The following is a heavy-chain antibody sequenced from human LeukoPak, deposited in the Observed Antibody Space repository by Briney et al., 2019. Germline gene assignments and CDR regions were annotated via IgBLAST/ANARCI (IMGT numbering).Heavy chain of an antibody. D-gene: IGHD6-19*01. V-gene: IGHV3-7*01. CDR2: IKQDGSEK. J-gene: IGHJ4*02. CDR3: ARVDSSGWYSPAGGFDY. CDR1: GFTFSDYW. Sequence: GGSLRLSCAASGFTFSDYWMSWVRQAPGKGLEWVANIKQDGSEKYYVDSVKGRFTISRDNAKNSLYLQMNSLRAEDTAVYYCARVDSSGWYSPAGGFDYWGQGTLVTVSS.